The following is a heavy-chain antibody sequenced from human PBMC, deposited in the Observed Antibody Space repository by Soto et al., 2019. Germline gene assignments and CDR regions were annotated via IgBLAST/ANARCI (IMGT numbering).Heavy chain of an antibody. J-gene: IGHJ6*02. CDR3: AKDYGSGSYNYYCMDV. Sequence: GGSLRLSCAASGFTFDDYAIHWVRQAPGKGLEWVSGISWNSGSIGYADSVKGRFTISRDNAKNSLYLQMNSLRAEDTALYYCAKDYGSGSYNYYCMDVCGQVTTVTVSS. D-gene: IGHD3-10*01. V-gene: IGHV3-9*01. CDR2: ISWNSGSI. CDR1: GFTFDDYA.